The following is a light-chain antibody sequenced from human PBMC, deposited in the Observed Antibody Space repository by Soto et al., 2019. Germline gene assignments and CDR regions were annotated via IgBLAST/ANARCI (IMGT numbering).Light chain of an antibody. J-gene: IGLJ2*01. V-gene: IGLV4-69*01. CDR3: QTWGTGIVV. CDR1: SGHNMYA. Sequence: QSVLTQSPSASASLGASVKLTCTLSSGHNMYAIAWHQQQPEKGPRYLMKLDSDGSHTKGDGIPDRFSGSSSGSERYLTISSLQSDDEADYYCQTWGTGIVVFGGGTQLTVL. CDR2: LDSDGSH.